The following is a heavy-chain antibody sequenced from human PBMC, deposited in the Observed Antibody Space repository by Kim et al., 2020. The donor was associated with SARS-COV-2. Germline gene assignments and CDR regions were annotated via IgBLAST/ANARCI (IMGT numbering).Heavy chain of an antibody. V-gene: IGHV4-30-4*01. CDR3: ARTRRITIFGVVQWFDP. D-gene: IGHD3-3*01. CDR1: GGSISSGDYY. J-gene: IGHJ5*02. Sequence: SETLSLTCTVSGGSISSGDYYWSWIRQPPGKGLEWIAYIYYSGSTYYNPSLKSRVTISVDTSKNQFSLKLSSVTAADTAVYYCARTRRITIFGVVQWFDPWGQGTLVTVSS. CDR2: IYYSGST.